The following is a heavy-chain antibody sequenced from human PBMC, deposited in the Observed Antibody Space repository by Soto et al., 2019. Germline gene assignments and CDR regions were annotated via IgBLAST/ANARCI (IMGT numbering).Heavy chain of an antibody. CDR3: ARGVGPPGSAHLKFDP. Sequence: QVQLVQSGAEVKKPGASVKVSCKASGYTFTSYDINWVRQATGQGLEWMGWMNPNSGNTGYAQKFQGRVTMNRNTSISTAYMELSSLRSEDTAVYYCARGVGPPGSAHLKFDPWGQGTLVTVSS. CDR1: GYTFTSYD. J-gene: IGHJ5*02. D-gene: IGHD3-10*01. CDR2: MNPNSGNT. V-gene: IGHV1-8*01.